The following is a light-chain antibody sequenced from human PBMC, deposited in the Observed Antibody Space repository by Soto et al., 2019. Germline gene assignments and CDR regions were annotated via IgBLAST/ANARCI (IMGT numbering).Light chain of an antibody. Sequence: QAVVTQPPSVSGAPGQRVTISCTGSSSNIGAGYDVHWYQQLPGTAPKLLIYGNSNRPSGVPDRFSGSKSGTSASLAITGLQAEDEADYYCQSYDSSLSGSHVVFGGGTKLPS. V-gene: IGLV1-40*01. CDR1: SSNIGAGYD. CDR3: QSYDSSLSGSHVV. CDR2: GNS. J-gene: IGLJ2*01.